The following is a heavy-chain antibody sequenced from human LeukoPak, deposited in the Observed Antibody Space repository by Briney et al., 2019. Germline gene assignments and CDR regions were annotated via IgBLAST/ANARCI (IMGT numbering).Heavy chain of an antibody. CDR2: IYHSGST. J-gene: IGHJ3*02. Sequence: PSETLSLTCNVSGYSISSGYYWAWIRQSPGKGLEWIGSIYHSGSTYYNPSLKSRVTMSVDTSKKQFSLNLSSVTAADTAIYYCARESYYDSSGYSHDAFDIWGQGTMVTVSS. CDR3: ARESYYDSSGYSHDAFDI. CDR1: GYSISSGYY. D-gene: IGHD3-22*01. V-gene: IGHV4-38-2*02.